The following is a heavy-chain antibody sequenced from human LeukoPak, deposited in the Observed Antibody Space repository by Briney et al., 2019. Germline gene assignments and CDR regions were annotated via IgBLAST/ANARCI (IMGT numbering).Heavy chain of an antibody. J-gene: IGHJ4*02. Sequence: ASVKVSCRASGYTFTGYYMHWVRQAPGQGLEWMGWINPNSGGTDYAQNFQGRVTMTRDTSISTAYMELSRLKSDDTAVYYCARRFGLVIVDFDYWGQGTLLIVS. CDR3: ARRFGLVIVDFDY. CDR1: GYTFTGYY. D-gene: IGHD3-3*01. CDR2: INPNSGGT. V-gene: IGHV1-2*02.